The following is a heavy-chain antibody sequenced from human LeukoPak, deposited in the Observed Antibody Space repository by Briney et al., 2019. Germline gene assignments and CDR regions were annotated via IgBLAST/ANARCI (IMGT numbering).Heavy chain of an antibody. CDR1: GGSISSGGYC. V-gene: IGHV4-31*03. CDR3: ARRAPSAGYFDL. CDR2: IYYSGST. Sequence: SQTLSLTCTVSGGSISSGGYCWSWIRQHPGKGLEWIGYIYYSGSTYYNPSLQSRVTISKDTSKNQFSLKLSSVTAADTAVYYCARRAPSAGYFDLWGRGTLVTVSS. J-gene: IGHJ2*01.